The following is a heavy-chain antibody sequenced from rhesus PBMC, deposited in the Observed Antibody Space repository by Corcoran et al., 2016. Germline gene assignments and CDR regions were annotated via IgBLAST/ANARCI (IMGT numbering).Heavy chain of an antibody. D-gene: IGHD3-34*01. V-gene: IGHV4-106*01. CDR2: IYGSGGGT. CDR3: ARDLGGFDY. CDR1: GGSISDDYY. Sequence: QVQLQESGPGLVKPSETLSLTCAVSGGSISDDYYWCWIHQPPGKGLGWIRYIYGSGGGTNYNPSLNNRVTIAMDTSKNQFSLKLSSVTAADTAVYYCARDLGGFDYWGQGVLVTVSS. J-gene: IGHJ4*01.